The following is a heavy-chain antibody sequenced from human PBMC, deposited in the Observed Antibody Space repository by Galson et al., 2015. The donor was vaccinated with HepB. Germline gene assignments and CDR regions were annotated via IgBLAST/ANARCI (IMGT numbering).Heavy chain of an antibody. CDR2: ISSSSSYI. CDR1: GFTFSSYS. D-gene: IGHD3-9*01. CDR3: ARDRRWSGYDILTGYYGYYYYGADV. J-gene: IGHJ6*02. V-gene: IGHV3-21*01. Sequence: SLRLSCAASGFTFSSYSMNWVRQAPGKGLEWVSSISSSSSYIYYADSVKGRFTISRDNAKNSLYLQMNSLRAEDTAVYYCARDRRWSGYDILTGYYGYYYYGADVWGQGTTVTVSS.